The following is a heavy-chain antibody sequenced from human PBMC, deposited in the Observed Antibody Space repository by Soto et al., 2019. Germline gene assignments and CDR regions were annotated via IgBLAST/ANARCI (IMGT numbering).Heavy chain of an antibody. Sequence: SETLSLTCTVSGGSISSYYWSWIRQPPGKGLEWIGYIYYSGSTNYNPSLKSRVTISVDTSKNQFSLKLSSVTAADTAVYYCARDTASGSFPATDAFDIWGQGTMVTVSS. D-gene: IGHD1-26*01. CDR2: IYYSGST. V-gene: IGHV4-59*01. CDR3: ARDTASGSFPATDAFDI. CDR1: GGSISSYY. J-gene: IGHJ3*02.